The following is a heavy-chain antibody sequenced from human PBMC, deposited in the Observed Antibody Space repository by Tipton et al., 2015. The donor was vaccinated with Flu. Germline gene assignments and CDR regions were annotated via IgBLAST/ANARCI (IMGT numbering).Heavy chain of an antibody. J-gene: IGHJ4*02. Sequence: GLVKPSETLSLTCTVSGASVSTYYWNWIRQPPGKGLEYIGYVYNSGRTDYNPSLRGRVTMSIDTSKNQLSLRLSSVTAADTAVYYCARGPCIDGTCYSDYWGQGTLVTVSS. CDR3: ARGPCIDGTCYSDY. D-gene: IGHD2-15*01. CDR2: VYNSGRT. CDR1: GASVSTYY. V-gene: IGHV4-59*02.